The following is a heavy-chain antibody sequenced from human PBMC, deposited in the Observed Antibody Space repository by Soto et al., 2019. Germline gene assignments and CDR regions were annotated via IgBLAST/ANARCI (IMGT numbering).Heavy chain of an antibody. CDR3: ARQNWNDRNV. Sequence: SETLSLTCTVSGGSISSSSYYWASIRQPPGKGLEWIGSMYYSGSTYYNPSLKSRVTISVDTSKNQFSLKLRSVTAADTAVYYCARQNWNDRNVWGQGSLVTVDS. D-gene: IGHD1-1*01. J-gene: IGHJ4*02. CDR2: MYYSGST. V-gene: IGHV4-39*01. CDR1: GGSISSSSYY.